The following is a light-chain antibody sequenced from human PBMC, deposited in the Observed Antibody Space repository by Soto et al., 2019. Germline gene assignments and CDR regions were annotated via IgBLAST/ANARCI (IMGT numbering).Light chain of an antibody. CDR3: QQYDSSPIT. J-gene: IGKJ5*01. CDR2: DAS. CDR1: QSISSW. Sequence: DIQMTQSPSTLSASVGDRVTITCRASQSISSWLAWYQQKPGKAPKLLIYDASSLESGVPSRFSGSGSGTEFTLTISSLQPDDFAVYYCQQYDSSPITFGQGTRLEIK. V-gene: IGKV1-5*01.